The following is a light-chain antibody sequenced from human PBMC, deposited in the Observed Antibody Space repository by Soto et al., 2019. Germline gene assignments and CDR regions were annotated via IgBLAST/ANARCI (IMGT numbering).Light chain of an antibody. CDR1: QSVLYSSNNKNY. V-gene: IGKV4-1*01. CDR3: QQDYRNPPYT. J-gene: IGKJ2*01. Sequence: DIVMTQSPDSLAVSLGERATINCKSSQSVLYSSNNKNYLAWYRQKPGQPPKLIIYWASIRESGVPDRISGSGSGKDFTLPISSLQAEDVAGYYRQQDYRNPPYTFGQGTKLEIK. CDR2: WAS.